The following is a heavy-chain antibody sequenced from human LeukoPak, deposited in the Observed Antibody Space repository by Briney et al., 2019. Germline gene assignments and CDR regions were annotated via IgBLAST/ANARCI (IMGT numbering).Heavy chain of an antibody. D-gene: IGHD2-15*01. Sequence: GRSLRLSCAASGFTFSSYDMHWARHPPGKGLEWVALIWYDGSNKYYADSVKGRFTISRDNSKNTVYLQMSSLRAEDTAVYSCARELSPVVKYSFDSWGQGTQVTVSS. CDR2: IWYDGSNK. CDR3: ARELSPVVKYSFDS. J-gene: IGHJ4*02. V-gene: IGHV3-33*01. CDR1: GFTFSSYD.